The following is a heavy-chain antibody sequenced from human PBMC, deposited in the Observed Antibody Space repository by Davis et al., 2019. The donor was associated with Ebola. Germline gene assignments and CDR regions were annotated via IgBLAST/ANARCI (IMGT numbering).Heavy chain of an antibody. Sequence: GGSLRLSCAASGFTFSSYGMHWVRQAPGKGLEWVAVIWYDGSNKYYADSVKGRFTISRDNSKSMLYLQMNSLTMEDTAVYFCANLGAGSHDTDFDYWGAGTLVTVSS. J-gene: IGHJ4*02. CDR3: ANLGAGSHDTDFDY. CDR2: IWYDGSNK. V-gene: IGHV3-33*06. D-gene: IGHD3-10*01. CDR1: GFTFSSYG.